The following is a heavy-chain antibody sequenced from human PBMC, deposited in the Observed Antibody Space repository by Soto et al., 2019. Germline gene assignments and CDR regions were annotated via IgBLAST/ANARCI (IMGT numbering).Heavy chain of an antibody. CDR3: ARERSAGYYYWRVAYNWFDP. CDR1: GDSVSSNSAA. V-gene: IGHV6-1*01. J-gene: IGHJ5*02. CDR2: TYYRSKWYN. D-gene: IGHD3-22*01. Sequence: QTLSLTCXISGDSVSSNSAAWNWIRQSPSRGLEWLGRTYYRSKWYNDYAVSVESRITINPDTSKNQFSLQLNSVTPEDTAVYYCARERSAGYYYWRVAYNWFDPWGQGTLVTVSS.